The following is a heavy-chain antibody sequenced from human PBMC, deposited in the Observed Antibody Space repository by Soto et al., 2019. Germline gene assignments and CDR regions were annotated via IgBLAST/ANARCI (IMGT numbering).Heavy chain of an antibody. D-gene: IGHD3-22*01. CDR2: IYYSGST. J-gene: IGHJ6*02. V-gene: IGHV4-39*01. CDR1: GGSISSSSYY. Sequence: SETLSLTCTVSGGSISSSSYYWGWIRQPPGKGLEWIGSIYYSGSTYYNPSLKSRVTISVDTSKNQFSLKLSSVTAADTAVYYCARGKPRYYYDSSGYYPPYYYYYGMDVWGQGTTVTVSS. CDR3: ARGKPRYYYDSSGYYPPYYYYYGMDV.